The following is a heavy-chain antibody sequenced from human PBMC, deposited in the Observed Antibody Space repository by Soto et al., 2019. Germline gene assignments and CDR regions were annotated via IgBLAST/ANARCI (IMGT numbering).Heavy chain of an antibody. V-gene: IGHV4-34*01. CDR1: GGSFSGYY. D-gene: IGHD6-19*01. Sequence: PSETLSLTCAVYGGSFSGYYWSWIRQPPGKGLEWIGEINHSGSTNYNPSLKSRVTISVDTSKNQFSLKLSSVTAADTAVYYCARGQWLVQGGNWFDPWGQGTRVTVSS. CDR3: ARGQWLVQGGNWFDP. J-gene: IGHJ5*02. CDR2: INHSGST.